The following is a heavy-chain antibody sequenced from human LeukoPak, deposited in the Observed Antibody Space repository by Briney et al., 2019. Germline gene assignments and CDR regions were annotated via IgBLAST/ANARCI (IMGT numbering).Heavy chain of an antibody. Sequence: SETLSLTYTVSGGSISSSSYYWGWIRQPPGKGLEWIGSIYYSGSTYYNPSLKSRVTISVDTSKNQFSLKLSSVTAADTAVYYCARDVGDYWGQGTLVTVYS. CDR2: IYYSGST. CDR1: GGSISSSSYY. J-gene: IGHJ4*02. CDR3: ARDVGDY. D-gene: IGHD3-10*01. V-gene: IGHV4-39*02.